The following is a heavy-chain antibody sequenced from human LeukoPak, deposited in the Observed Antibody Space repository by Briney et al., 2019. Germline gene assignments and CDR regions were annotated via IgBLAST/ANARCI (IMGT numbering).Heavy chain of an antibody. CDR2: INQDGSEK. V-gene: IGHV3-7*01. Sequence: GGSLRLSCAVSGLTFRSFWMSWVRQAPGKGLEWVANINQDGSEKYFVDSVKGRFTISRDNAKNSLYLQMNSLRAEDTAVYYCARDLIVGDLYFDYWGQGTLVTVSS. D-gene: IGHD1-26*01. J-gene: IGHJ4*02. CDR3: ARDLIVGDLYFDY. CDR1: GLTFRSFW.